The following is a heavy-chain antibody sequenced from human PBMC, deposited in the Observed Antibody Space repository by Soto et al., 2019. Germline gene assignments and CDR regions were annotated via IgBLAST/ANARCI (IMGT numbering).Heavy chain of an antibody. CDR1: GFTFKLYT. D-gene: IGHD6-13*01. V-gene: IGHV3-21*01. CDR3: ARDAASSLDH. CDR2: CTPSSSSI. Sequence: LRLSCAASGFTFKLYTMHWVRQAPGKGLEWVSFCTPSSSSISYADSVEGRFTISRDNARNSLYLQIHNLRAEDTAVYYCARDAASSLDHWGQGTLVTVSS. J-gene: IGHJ4*02.